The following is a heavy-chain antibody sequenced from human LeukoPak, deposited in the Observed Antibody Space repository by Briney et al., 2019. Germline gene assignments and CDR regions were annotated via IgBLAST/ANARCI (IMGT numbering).Heavy chain of an antibody. CDR2: IYYSGST. D-gene: IGHD6-19*01. CDR1: GFTFSDYY. J-gene: IGHJ4*02. V-gene: IGHV4-39*01. Sequence: LRLSCAASGFTFSDYYMSWIRQAPGKGLEWIGSIYYSGSTYYNPSLKSRVTISVDTSKNQFSLKLSSVTAADTAVYYCARRGSGWYGASYYFDYWGQGTLVTVSS. CDR3: ARRGSGWYGASYYFDY.